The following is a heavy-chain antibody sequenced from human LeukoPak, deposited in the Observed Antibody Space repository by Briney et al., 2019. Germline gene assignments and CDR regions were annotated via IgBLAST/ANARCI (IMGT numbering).Heavy chain of an antibody. J-gene: IGHJ4*02. V-gene: IGHV3-30*18. CDR2: ISYDGSNK. CDR1: GFTFSSYG. CDR3: AKDRDNYGSGSTFDY. Sequence: GGSLRLSCAASGFTFSSYGMHGVCQAPGKGLEWWVGISYDGSNKYYADSVKGRFTISRDNSKNTLYLQMTSLRAEDTAVYYCAKDRDNYGSGSTFDYWGQGTLVTVSS. D-gene: IGHD3-10*01.